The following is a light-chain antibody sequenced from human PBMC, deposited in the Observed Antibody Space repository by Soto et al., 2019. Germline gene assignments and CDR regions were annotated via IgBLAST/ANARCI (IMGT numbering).Light chain of an antibody. CDR1: QSVSSL. CDR2: DAS. CDR3: QQYDSSPWT. V-gene: IGKV3-20*01. Sequence: DIVLTQSPATPSLSPGERATLSCRASQSVSSLLVWHQQKPGQAPRLLIYDASSRASGIPDRFSGSGSGTEFTLTISRLEPEDFAVYYCQQYDSSPWTFGQGTKVDIK. J-gene: IGKJ1*01.